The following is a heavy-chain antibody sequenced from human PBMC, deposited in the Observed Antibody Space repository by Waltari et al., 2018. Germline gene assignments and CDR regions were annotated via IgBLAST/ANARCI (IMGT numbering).Heavy chain of an antibody. D-gene: IGHD2-2*01. CDR1: GASVTNCSFH. Sequence: QLHLQESGPGLVKPSEPLSPTCAVPGASVTNCSFHWGWIRQSPGKGLGWIGSMFCGGSIYYNPSLKSRVTMSLDTSKNQFSLKLSSVTAADTALYYCARDLGHCSSTSCYGGGAYFDYWGQGTLATVSS. J-gene: IGHJ4*02. CDR2: MFCGGSI. CDR3: ARDLGHCSSTSCYGGGAYFDY. V-gene: IGHV4-39*07.